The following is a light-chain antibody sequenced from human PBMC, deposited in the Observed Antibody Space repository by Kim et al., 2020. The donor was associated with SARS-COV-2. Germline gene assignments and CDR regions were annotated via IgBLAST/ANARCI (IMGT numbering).Light chain of an antibody. CDR3: GTWDDSLDAWV. Sequence: QSVLTQPPSASGTPGQRVEISCSGSSSNIGINAVNWYQSLPGTAPKLLIYNNDRRPSGVPDRISGSKSGTSASLVLSGLLSEDEADYYCGTWDDSLDAWVFGGGTKLTVL. J-gene: IGLJ3*02. CDR1: SSNIGINA. V-gene: IGLV1-44*01. CDR2: NND.